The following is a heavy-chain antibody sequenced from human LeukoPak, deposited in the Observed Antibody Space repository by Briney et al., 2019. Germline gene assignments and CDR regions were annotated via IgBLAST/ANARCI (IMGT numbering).Heavy chain of an antibody. J-gene: IGHJ4*02. D-gene: IGHD5-24*01. CDR1: GGSISSSGYY. V-gene: IGHV4-39*01. CDR3: VRSRDGYNLLDY. CDR2: IYYSRST. Sequence: SETLSLTSTVYGGSISSSGYYWGWVRQPPGKGLEWIASIYYSRSTSYNPSLRSRVTISVDTSKNQFSLKLSSVTAADTALYYCVRSRDGYNLLDYWGQGTLVTVSS.